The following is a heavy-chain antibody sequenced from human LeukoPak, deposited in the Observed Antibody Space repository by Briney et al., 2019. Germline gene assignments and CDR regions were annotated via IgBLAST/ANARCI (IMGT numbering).Heavy chain of an antibody. V-gene: IGHV4-61*02. CDR1: GDSISSGSYY. CDR2: IYIHGTT. CDR3: ARGYWFYFDL. J-gene: IGHJ4*02. D-gene: IGHD2-8*02. Sequence: SETLSLTCTVSGDSISSGSYYWSWIRQPAGKGLEWIGRIYIHGTTSYNPSLKSRVTISADTSKNQFSLKLSSVTAADTAVYYCARGYWFYFDLWGQGTLVTVSS.